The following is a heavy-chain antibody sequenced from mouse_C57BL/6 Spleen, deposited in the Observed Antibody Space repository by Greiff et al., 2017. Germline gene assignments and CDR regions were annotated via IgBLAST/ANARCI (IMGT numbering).Heavy chain of an antibody. Sequence: VQLQQSGAGLVKPGASVKLSCTASGYTFTSYWMHWVMQRPGQGLEWIGMIHPNSGSTNYNEKFKSKATLTVDKSSSTAFLQFSSLTSEDSAVEYGASPSNFSWFAYWGQGTLVTVSA. J-gene: IGHJ3*01. CDR2: IHPNSGST. V-gene: IGHV1-64*01. CDR1: GYTFTSYW. D-gene: IGHD4-1*01. CDR3: ASPSNFSWFAY.